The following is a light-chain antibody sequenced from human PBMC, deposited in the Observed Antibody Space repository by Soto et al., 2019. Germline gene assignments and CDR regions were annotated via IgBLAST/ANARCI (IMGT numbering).Light chain of an antibody. CDR2: EVS. J-gene: IGLJ2*01. CDR1: SSDVGVYNY. V-gene: IGLV2-8*01. CDR3: SSYGGNNNLV. Sequence: QSALTQPPSASGSPGQSVTISCTGTSSDVGVYNYVSWYQQHPGQAPKLLIYEVSKRPSGVPDRFSGSKSGNTASLTVSGLQAEDEADYYCSSYGGNNNLVFGGGTKVTVL.